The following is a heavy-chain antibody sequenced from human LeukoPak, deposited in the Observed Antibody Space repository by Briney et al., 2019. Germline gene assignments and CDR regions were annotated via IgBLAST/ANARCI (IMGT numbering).Heavy chain of an antibody. D-gene: IGHD6-25*01. CDR2: ISGSGGST. V-gene: IGHV3-23*01. CDR3: ARDSADFDY. CDR1: GFTFSSYA. Sequence: PGGSLRLSCAASGFTFSSYAMSWVRRAPGKGLEWVSAISGSGGSTYYADSVKGRFTISRDNAKNSLYLQMNSLRAEDTAVYYCARDSADFDYWGQGTLVTVSS. J-gene: IGHJ4*02.